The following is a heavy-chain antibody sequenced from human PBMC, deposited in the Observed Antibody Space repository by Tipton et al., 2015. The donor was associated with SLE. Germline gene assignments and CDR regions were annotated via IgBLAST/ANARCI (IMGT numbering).Heavy chain of an antibody. Sequence: SLRLSCAASGFTFDDYAMHWVRQAPGKGLEWVSSISWNSGSIGYADSVKGRFTISRDNAKTSLYLQMNSLRAEDTAVYYCAREGPSWYYYYYMDVWGKGTTVTVSS. CDR2: ISWNSGSI. D-gene: IGHD2-15*01. V-gene: IGHV3-9*01. J-gene: IGHJ6*03. CDR1: GFTFDDYA. CDR3: AREGPSWYYYYYMDV.